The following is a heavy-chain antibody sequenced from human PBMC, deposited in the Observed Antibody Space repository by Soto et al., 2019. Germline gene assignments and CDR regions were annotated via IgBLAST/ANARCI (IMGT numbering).Heavy chain of an antibody. CDR3: ASRPVPTTISTSITFDC. Sequence: EVQLLESGGGLVQPGGSLRLSCAASGLTFSTYAMTWVRQAPGKGLEWVSSISASGDTTDSADSVKGRFTIPRVNSKNTFYLPLNSLRAEDTAVYYCASRPVPTTISTSITFDCWGRGTLVTVSS. J-gene: IGHJ4*02. CDR2: ISASGDTT. D-gene: IGHD1-26*01. V-gene: IGHV3-23*01. CDR1: GLTFSTYA.